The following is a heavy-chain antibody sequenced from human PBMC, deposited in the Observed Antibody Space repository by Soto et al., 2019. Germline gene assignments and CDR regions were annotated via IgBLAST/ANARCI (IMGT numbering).Heavy chain of an antibody. CDR2: ISGSGGST. V-gene: IGHV3-23*01. Sequence: GGSLRLSCAASGFTFSSYAMSWVRQAPGKGLEWVSAISGSGGSTYYADSVKGRFTISRDNSKNTLYLQMNSLRAEDTAVYYCAFTFTISRAGSSAFDIWGQGTMVTVSS. D-gene: IGHD3-9*01. CDR3: AFTFTISRAGSSAFDI. CDR1: GFTFSSYA. J-gene: IGHJ3*02.